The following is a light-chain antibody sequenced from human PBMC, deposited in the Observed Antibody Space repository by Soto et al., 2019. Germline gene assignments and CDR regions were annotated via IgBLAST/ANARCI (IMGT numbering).Light chain of an antibody. CDR2: KAS. Sequence: IHRTHAPSTLSASVGYRVTITCLASQSISSWLAWYQQKPGKAPNLLIYKASTLESGVPSRFSGSGSGTEFTLTISSVQPDDFATYYCQQYNSYSRTFGQGTKVDIK. CDR3: QQYNSYSRT. CDR1: QSISSW. J-gene: IGKJ1*01. V-gene: IGKV1-5*03.